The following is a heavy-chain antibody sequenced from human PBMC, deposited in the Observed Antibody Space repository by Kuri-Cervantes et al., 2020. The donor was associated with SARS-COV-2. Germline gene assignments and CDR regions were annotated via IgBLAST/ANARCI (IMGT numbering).Heavy chain of an antibody. Sequence: GESLKISCTAPGFTISSYTLNWVRQAPGKGLEWVSSISSSSSYIYYADSVKGRFTISRDNAKNSLYLQMNSLRAEDTAVYYCARDRGEDIVVVVAASAYDYWGQGTLVTVSS. CDR3: ARDRGEDIVVVVAASAYDY. J-gene: IGHJ4*02. CDR1: GFTISSYT. V-gene: IGHV3-21*01. CDR2: ISSSSSYI. D-gene: IGHD2-15*01.